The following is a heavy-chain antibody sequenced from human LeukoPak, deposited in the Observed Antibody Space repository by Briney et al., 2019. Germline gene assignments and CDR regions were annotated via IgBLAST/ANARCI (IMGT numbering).Heavy chain of an antibody. J-gene: IGHJ4*02. CDR1: GGSISSGDYY. CDR2: IYYSGST. V-gene: IGHV4-30-4*08. CDR3: ARVGDGYVVPFYY. D-gene: IGHD5-24*01. Sequence: SETLSLTCTVSGGSISSGDYYWSWIRQPPGKGLEWIGYIYYSGSTYYNPSLKSRVTISVDTSKNQFSLKLSSVTAADTAVYYCARVGDGYVVPFYYWGQGTLVTVSS.